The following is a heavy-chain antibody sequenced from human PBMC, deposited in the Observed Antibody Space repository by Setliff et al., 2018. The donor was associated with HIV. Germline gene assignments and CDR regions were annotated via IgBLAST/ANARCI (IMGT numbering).Heavy chain of an antibody. D-gene: IGHD3-22*01. CDR1: GGSISSGNYY. V-gene: IGHV4-61*09. CDR3: ARQHSESRDFDY. J-gene: IGHJ4*02. Sequence: PSETLSLTCTVSGGSISSGNYYWSWIRQPAGKGLEWIGHISTSGRTNYNPSLMSRVSISVDTSKNQFSLKLSSVTAADTAVYYCARQHSESRDFDYWGQGTLVTVSS. CDR2: ISTSGRT.